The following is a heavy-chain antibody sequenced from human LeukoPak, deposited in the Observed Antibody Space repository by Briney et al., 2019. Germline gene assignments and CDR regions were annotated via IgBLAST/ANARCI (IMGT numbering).Heavy chain of an antibody. Sequence: GGSLRLSCAASGFTFSSYAMHWVRQAPGKGLEHVSTISNNGGNTYYANSVMGRFTISRDNFKNTLHLQMGSLRAEDMAVYYCARAWDYDGNQYFQHWGQGTLVTVSS. CDR2: ISNNGGNT. CDR1: GFTFSSYA. CDR3: ARAWDYDGNQYFQH. D-gene: IGHD4-23*01. J-gene: IGHJ1*01. V-gene: IGHV3-64*01.